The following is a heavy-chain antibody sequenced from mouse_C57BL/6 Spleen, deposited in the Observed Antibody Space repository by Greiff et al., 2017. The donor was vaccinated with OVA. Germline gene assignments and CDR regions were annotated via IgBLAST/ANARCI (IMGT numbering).Heavy chain of an antibody. Sequence: DVKLVESGGGLVQPGGSMKLSCAASGFTFSDAWMDWVRQSPEKGLEWVAEIRNKANNHATYYAESVKGRFTISRDDSKSSVYLQMNSLRAEDTGIYYCTRGGNYLYAMDYWGQGTSVTVSS. J-gene: IGHJ4*01. CDR2: IRNKANNHAT. CDR1: GFTFSDAW. CDR3: TRGGNYLYAMDY. V-gene: IGHV6-6*01. D-gene: IGHD2-1*01.